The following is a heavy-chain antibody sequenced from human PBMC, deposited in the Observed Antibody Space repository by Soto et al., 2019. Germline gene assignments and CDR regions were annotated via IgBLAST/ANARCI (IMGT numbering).Heavy chain of an antibody. CDR2: IYYTGST. CDR3: VRDGTKTLRDWFDP. Sequence: SETLSLTCTVSGGSISSSRYYWGWIRQPPGKGLEWIGTIYYTGSTYYNPSLKSRVTISVDTSKKQFSLKLRSVTAADTAVYYCVRDGTKTLRDWFDPWGQGISVTVSS. J-gene: IGHJ5*02. D-gene: IGHD1-1*01. CDR1: GGSISSSRYY. V-gene: IGHV4-39*07.